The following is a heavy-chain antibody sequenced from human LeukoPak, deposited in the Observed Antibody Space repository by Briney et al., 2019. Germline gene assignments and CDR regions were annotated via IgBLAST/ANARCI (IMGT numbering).Heavy chain of an antibody. CDR3: AISGGVLRYGNFGY. Sequence: SETLSLTCAVYGGSFSGYYWSWIRQPPGKGLEWIGEINHSGSTNYNPSLKSRVTISVDTSKSQFSLKLSSVTAADTAVYYCAISGGVLRYGNFGYWGQGSLVTVSS. CDR1: GGSFSGYY. V-gene: IGHV4-34*01. CDR2: INHSGST. D-gene: IGHD3-9*01. J-gene: IGHJ4*02.